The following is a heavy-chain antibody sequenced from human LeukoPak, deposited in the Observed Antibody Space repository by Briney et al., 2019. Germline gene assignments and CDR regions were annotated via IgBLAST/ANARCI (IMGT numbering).Heavy chain of an antibody. Sequence: GGSLRLSCAASGFTFSSYGMHWVRQAPGKGLEWVAFISYDGSNKYYADSVKGRFTISRDNSKNTLYLQMNSLRAEDTAVYYCARVPDSSGYYPDPYYYYGMDVWGQGTTVTVSS. CDR3: ARVPDSSGYYPDPYYYYGMDV. J-gene: IGHJ6*02. CDR2: ISYDGSNK. D-gene: IGHD3-22*01. V-gene: IGHV3-30*03. CDR1: GFTFSSYG.